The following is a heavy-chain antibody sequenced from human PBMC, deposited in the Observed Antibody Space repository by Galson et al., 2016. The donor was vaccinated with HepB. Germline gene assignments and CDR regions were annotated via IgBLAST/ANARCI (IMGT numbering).Heavy chain of an antibody. Sequence: SETLSLTCIVSNGSITSSNWWSWVRQPPGKGLEWIGDIHHTGSSTYNPSLKGRLTISVDNSNNQLSLRLTSVTAADTAVYYCARERPDFSDTTGYSGGFDNWGQGTLVTVSS. CDR1: NGSITSSNW. D-gene: IGHD3-22*01. CDR2: IHHTGSS. J-gene: IGHJ4*02. CDR3: ARERPDFSDTTGYSGGFDN. V-gene: IGHV4/OR15-8*01.